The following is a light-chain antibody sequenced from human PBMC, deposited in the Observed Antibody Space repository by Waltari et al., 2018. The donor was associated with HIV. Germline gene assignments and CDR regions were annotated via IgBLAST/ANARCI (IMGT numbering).Light chain of an antibody. V-gene: IGKV1-5*03. CDR1: QNINNW. J-gene: IGKJ2*01. CDR3: QPYKSYPVT. CDR2: RAS. Sequence: DIQLTQSPSSLSASVGDRVTITCRASQNINNWLAWYQQKPGETPKCWIYRASTLESGVPSRFSGSGSGTEFSLTISSLQPEDFAIDYCQPYKSYPVTFGRGT.